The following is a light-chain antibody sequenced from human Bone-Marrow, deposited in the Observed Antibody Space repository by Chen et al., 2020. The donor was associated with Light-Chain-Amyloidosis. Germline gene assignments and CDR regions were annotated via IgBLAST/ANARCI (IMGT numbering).Light chain of an antibody. CDR2: EVT. V-gene: IGLV2-14*01. CDR1: SSDVGGDNH. Sequence: QSALTQPASVSGSPGPSITTSRTGTSSDVGGDNHVSWYQQHPDKAPKLMIYEVTNRPSWVPDRFSGSKSDNTASLTISGLQTEDEADYFCSSYTITNTLVFGSGTRVTVL. CDR3: SSYTITNTLV. J-gene: IGLJ1*01.